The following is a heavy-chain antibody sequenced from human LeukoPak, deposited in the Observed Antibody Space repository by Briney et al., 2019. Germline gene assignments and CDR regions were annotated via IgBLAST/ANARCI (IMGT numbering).Heavy chain of an antibody. CDR2: IKQDGSET. D-gene: IGHD3-22*01. J-gene: IGHJ4*02. CDR3: ARESDSSGYFDY. Sequence: PGGSLRLSCVASGFNFSVYWMAWVRQAPGKGLEWVANIKQDGSETYYVDSVKGRFTISRDNAKNSLSLQMNSLRAEDTAVYYCARESDSSGYFDYWGQGTLVTVSS. CDR1: GFNFSVYW. V-gene: IGHV3-7*05.